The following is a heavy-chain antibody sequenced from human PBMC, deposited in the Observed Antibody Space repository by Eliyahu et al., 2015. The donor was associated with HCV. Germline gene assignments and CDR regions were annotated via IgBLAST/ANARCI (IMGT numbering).Heavy chain of an antibody. CDR3: ARSKESYDYIWGSYED. CDR2: ISAYNGNT. V-gene: IGHV1-18*01. CDR1: GYTFTXYG. J-gene: IGHJ4*02. Sequence: QVQLVQSGAEVKKPGASVKVSCKASGYTFTXYGISWVRQAPGQGREWMGXISAYNGNTNXAQKXQGRVTMTTDTSTSTAYMELRSLRSDDTAVYYCARSKESYDYIWGSYEDWGQGTLVTVSS. D-gene: IGHD3-16*01.